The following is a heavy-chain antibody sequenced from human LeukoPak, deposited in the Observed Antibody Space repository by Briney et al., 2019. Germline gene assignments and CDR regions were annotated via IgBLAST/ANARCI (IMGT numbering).Heavy chain of an antibody. J-gene: IGHJ4*02. D-gene: IGHD1-26*01. CDR1: GGTFSSYA. CDR3: ARVRWEPYYFDY. Sequence: SVKVSCKASGGTFSSYAISWVRQAPGQGLEWMGGIIPIFGTANYAQKFHGRVTITADESTSTAYMELSSLRSEDTAVYYCARVRWEPYYFDYWGQGTLVTVSS. CDR2: IIPIFGTA. V-gene: IGHV1-69*13.